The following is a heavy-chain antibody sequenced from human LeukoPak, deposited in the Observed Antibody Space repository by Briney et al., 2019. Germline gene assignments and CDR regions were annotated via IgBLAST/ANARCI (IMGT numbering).Heavy chain of an antibody. D-gene: IGHD2-2*01. CDR1: GGSFSGYY. J-gene: IGHJ4*02. CDR2: INHSGST. V-gene: IGHV4-34*01. CDR3: ARAPYIRSWYQLSRGEDY. Sequence: SETLSLTCAVYGGSFSGYYWSWIRQPPGKGLEWIGEINHSGSTKYNPSLKNRVTISVDTSKRQFSLRLTSVTAADTAIYYCARAPYIRSWYQLSRGEDYWGQGTLVTVST.